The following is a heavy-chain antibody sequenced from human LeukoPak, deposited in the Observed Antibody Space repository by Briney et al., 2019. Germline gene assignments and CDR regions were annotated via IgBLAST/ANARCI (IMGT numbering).Heavy chain of an antibody. V-gene: IGHV4-59*08. CDR1: GGSLNGYY. CDR3: ARHVYGEGMVV. CDR2: IHSSEGT. D-gene: IGHD4-17*01. Sequence: SETLSLTCTVSGGSLNGYYWGWIRQPLGKGLECIGYIHSSEGTAHNASLKSRLTISLDTSKNQFSLTLSSVTAADMAVYYCARHVYGEGMVVWGKGTTVTVSS. J-gene: IGHJ6*04.